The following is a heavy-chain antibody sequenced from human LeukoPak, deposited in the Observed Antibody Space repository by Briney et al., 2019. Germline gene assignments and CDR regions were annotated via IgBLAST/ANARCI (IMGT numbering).Heavy chain of an antibody. D-gene: IGHD5-24*01. CDR3: ARGDRDPYFDY. Sequence: SETLPLTCTVSGGSISSGGYYWSWIRQHPGKGLEWIGYIDYSGSTYYNPSLKSRVTILVDTSKNQFSLKLSSVTAADTAVYYCARGDRDPYFDYWGQGSLVTVSS. CDR2: IDYSGST. CDR1: GGSISSGGYY. V-gene: IGHV4-31*03. J-gene: IGHJ4*02.